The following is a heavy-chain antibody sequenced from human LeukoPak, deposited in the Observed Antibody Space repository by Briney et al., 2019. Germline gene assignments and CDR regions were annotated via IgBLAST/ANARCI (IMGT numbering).Heavy chain of an antibody. CDR1: GYTFTSYA. CDR2: INAGNGNT. V-gene: IGHV1-3*03. Sequence: ASVKVSCKASGYTFTSYAMHWVRQAPGQRLEWMGCINAGNGNTKYSQEFQGRVTITRDTSASTAYMELSSLRSEDMAVYYCAREESGGRGSSYYMDVWGKGTTVTVSS. J-gene: IGHJ6*03. D-gene: IGHD1-26*01. CDR3: AREESGGRGSSYYMDV.